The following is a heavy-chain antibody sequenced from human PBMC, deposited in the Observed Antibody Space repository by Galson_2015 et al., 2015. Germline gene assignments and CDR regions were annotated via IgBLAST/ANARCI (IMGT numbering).Heavy chain of an antibody. CDR1: GYTFTSYW. Sequence: SVRVSCKASGYTFTSYWINWVRQAPGQGLEWVACISTDSGNTNYAKKLQGRFTMTTDKSTSTVYMEMRRLRSDDTAVYFCARGSYSGYDFFLGLGPFDYWGQGTLVTVSS. CDR2: ISTDSGNT. CDR3: ARGSYSGYDFFLGLGPFDY. D-gene: IGHD5-12*01. V-gene: IGHV1-18*01. J-gene: IGHJ4*02.